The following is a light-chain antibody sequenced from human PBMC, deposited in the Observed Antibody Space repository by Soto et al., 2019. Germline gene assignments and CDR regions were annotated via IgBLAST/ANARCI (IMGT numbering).Light chain of an antibody. CDR2: GAF. Sequence: EVVLTQSPFTLSFSPEERSTLSCIASQSISSSYLAWYQQKPGQAPRLLIYGAFSRATGIPDRFSGSGSGTDFTLTINRVAPEDFAVYYCQQYVSLPITFGQGTRLEIK. CDR3: QQYVSLPIT. CDR1: QSISSSY. J-gene: IGKJ5*01. V-gene: IGKV3-20*01.